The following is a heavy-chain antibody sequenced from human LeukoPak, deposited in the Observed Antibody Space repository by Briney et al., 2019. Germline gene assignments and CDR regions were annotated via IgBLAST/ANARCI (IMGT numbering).Heavy chain of an antibody. D-gene: IGHD5-24*01. CDR2: IKQDGSER. V-gene: IGHV3-7*04. CDR3: AGVKMTTFDY. Sequence: GGSLRLSCAASGFTFSGYWMSWVRQAPGKGLEWVANIKQDGSERYHVDSVKGRFTISRDNSKNTLYLQVNSLRAEDTAVYYCAGVKMTTFDYWGQGTLVTVSS. J-gene: IGHJ4*02. CDR1: GFTFSGYW.